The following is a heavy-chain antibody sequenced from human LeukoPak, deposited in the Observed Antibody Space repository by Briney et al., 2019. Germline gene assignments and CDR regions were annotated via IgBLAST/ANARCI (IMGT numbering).Heavy chain of an antibody. Sequence: GGSLRLSCAASGLTFSRYWMHWVRQAPGKGLVWVSRINSDGSNTTYADPVRGRFTVSRDNAKNMLYLQMNSLRAEDTAVYYCAKEDSEGGPNWFDPWGQGTLVTVSS. J-gene: IGHJ5*02. CDR3: AKEDSEGGPNWFDP. CDR1: GLTFSRYW. D-gene: IGHD1-14*01. V-gene: IGHV3-74*01. CDR2: INSDGSNT.